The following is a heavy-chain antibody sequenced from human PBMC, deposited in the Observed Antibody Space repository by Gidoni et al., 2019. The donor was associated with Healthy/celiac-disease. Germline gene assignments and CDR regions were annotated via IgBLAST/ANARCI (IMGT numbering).Heavy chain of an antibody. J-gene: IGHJ4*02. D-gene: IGHD1-7*01. Sequence: EVQLVESGGGLIQPGGSLRLSCAASVFTVRSNYMSWVRQAPGKGLEWVSVIYSGGSTYYADSVKGRFTISRDNSKNTLYLQMNSLRAEDTAVYYCAREAGTTSVPFDYWGQGTLVTVSS. CDR1: VFTVRSNY. CDR3: AREAGTTSVPFDY. V-gene: IGHV3-53*01. CDR2: IYSGGST.